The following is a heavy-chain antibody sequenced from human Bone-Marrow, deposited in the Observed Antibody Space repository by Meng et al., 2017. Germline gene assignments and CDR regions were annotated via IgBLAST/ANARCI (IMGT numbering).Heavy chain of an antibody. J-gene: IGHJ4*02. CDR3: ARESSGSPLDY. CDR2: TYYRSRWYT. V-gene: IGHV6-1*01. Sequence: QVQLKQSGPGLGKPFKTLSLTFTTSGDSGSSTSAAWHWIRRSPSGGLEWLGRTYYRSRWYTDYAVSVKSRININPDTTENHFSLQLNSVTPEDTAVYYCARESSGSPLDYWGRGTLVTVSS. D-gene: IGHD1-26*01. CDR1: GDSGSSTSAA.